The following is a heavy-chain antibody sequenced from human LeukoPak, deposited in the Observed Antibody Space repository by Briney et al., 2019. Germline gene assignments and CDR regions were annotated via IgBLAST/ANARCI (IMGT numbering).Heavy chain of an antibody. J-gene: IGHJ4*02. Sequence: SETLSLTCTVSGGSISSYYWSWIRQPAGKGLEWIGRIYTSGSTNYNPSLKSRVTMSVDTSKNQFSLKLSSVTAAETAGYYCARDSQTGYSSGWYEGPFDYWGQGTLVTVSS. V-gene: IGHV4-4*07. CDR1: GGSISSYY. D-gene: IGHD6-19*01. CDR2: IYTSGST. CDR3: ARDSQTGYSSGWYEGPFDY.